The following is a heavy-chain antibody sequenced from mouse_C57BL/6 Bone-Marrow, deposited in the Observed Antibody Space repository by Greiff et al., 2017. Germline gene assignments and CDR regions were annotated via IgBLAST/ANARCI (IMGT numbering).Heavy chain of an antibody. D-gene: IGHD1-1*01. CDR3: AREGKIYYYGSSYAMDY. Sequence: VQRVESGPELVRPGASVKISCKAPGYTFTSHWMQWVRQRPGQGLEWIGEIFPGSGSTYYNEKFKGKATLTVDTSSSTAYMQLSSLTSEDSAVYFCAREGKIYYYGSSYAMDYWGQGTSVTVSS. CDR1: GYTFTSHW. J-gene: IGHJ4*01. CDR2: IFPGSGST. V-gene: IGHV1-56*01.